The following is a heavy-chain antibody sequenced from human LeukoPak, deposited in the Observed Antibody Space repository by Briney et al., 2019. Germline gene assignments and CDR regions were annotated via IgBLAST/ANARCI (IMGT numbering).Heavy chain of an antibody. Sequence: GGSLRLSCAASGFTLTSYAMSWVRQAPGKGLEWVSSISGSGGRTYYADSVKGRFTISRDNSKNTLYLQMNSLRAEDTAVYYCARAGGKGAFDIWGQGTMVTVSS. CDR1: GFTLTSYA. CDR3: ARAGGKGAFDI. V-gene: IGHV3-23*01. CDR2: ISGSGGRT. J-gene: IGHJ3*02. D-gene: IGHD4-23*01.